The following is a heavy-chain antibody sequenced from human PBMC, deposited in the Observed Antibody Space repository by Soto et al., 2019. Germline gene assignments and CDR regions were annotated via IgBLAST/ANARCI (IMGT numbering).Heavy chain of an antibody. CDR3: ARDPSTKWLVGTPNWFDP. V-gene: IGHV3-21*01. CDR1: GFTFSSYS. D-gene: IGHD6-19*01. J-gene: IGHJ5*02. CDR2: ISSNSSYI. Sequence: PGGSLRLSCAASGFTFSSYSMNWVRQAPGKGLEWVSSISSNSSYIYYADSVKGRFTISRDNAKNSLYLQMNSLRAEDTAVYYCARDPSTKWLVGTPNWFDPWGQGTLVTV.